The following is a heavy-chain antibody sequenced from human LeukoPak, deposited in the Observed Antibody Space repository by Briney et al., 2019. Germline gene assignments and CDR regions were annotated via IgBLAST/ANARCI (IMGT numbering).Heavy chain of an antibody. J-gene: IGHJ5*02. CDR1: GYTSGDYY. CDR3: ARGINWFDP. V-gene: IGHV1-2*02. Sequence: GASVKVSCKAPGYTSGDYYIHWVRQAPGQGLEWMGWIKPDSGGTDYAQRFQGRVTTTRDTSISTAYMELSGLRSDDTAVYYCARGINWFDPWGQGTVVTVSS. CDR2: IKPDSGGT. D-gene: IGHD3-10*01.